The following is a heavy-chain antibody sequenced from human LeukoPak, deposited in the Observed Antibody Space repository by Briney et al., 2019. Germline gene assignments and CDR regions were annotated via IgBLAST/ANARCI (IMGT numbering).Heavy chain of an antibody. D-gene: IGHD3-9*01. J-gene: IGHJ6*03. CDR1: GFTFSTYG. CDR2: ISGSGGST. CDR3: AKDGGEYYDILTGYYPRLYYMDV. V-gene: IGHV3-23*01. Sequence: GGSLRLSCVASGFTFSTYGMSWVRQAPGKGLEWVSAISGSGGSTYYADSVKGRFTISRDNSKNTLYLQMNSLRAEDTAVYYCAKDGGEYYDILTGYYPRLYYMDVWGKGTTVTVSS.